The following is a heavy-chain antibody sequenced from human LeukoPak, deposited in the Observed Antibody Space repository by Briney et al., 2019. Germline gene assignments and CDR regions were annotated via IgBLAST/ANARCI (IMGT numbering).Heavy chain of an antibody. D-gene: IGHD2-8*01. Sequence: GGSLRLSCAASGFTFSSYAMHWVRQAPDKGLEWVAVISYDGSNKYYADSVKGRFTISRDNSKNTLYLQMNGLRAEDTAVYYCARGPERTGVGTRYYYDMDVWGQGTTVTVSS. CDR2: ISYDGSNK. CDR3: ARGPERTGVGTRYYYDMDV. V-gene: IGHV3-30-3*01. J-gene: IGHJ6*02. CDR1: GFTFSSYA.